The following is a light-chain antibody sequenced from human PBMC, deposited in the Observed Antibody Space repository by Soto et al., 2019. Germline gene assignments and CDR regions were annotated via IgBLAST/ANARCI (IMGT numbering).Light chain of an antibody. CDR1: SSNIGAGYD. V-gene: IGLV1-40*01. CDR2: GNS. Sequence: QSVLTQPPSLPGAPGQRVTISCTGSSSNIGAGYDVHWYQQLPGTAPKLLIYGNSNRPSGVPDRFSGSKSGTSASLAITGLEAEDEADYYCQSYDSSRSAYYVFGTGTKLTVL. CDR3: QSYDSSRSAYYV. J-gene: IGLJ1*01.